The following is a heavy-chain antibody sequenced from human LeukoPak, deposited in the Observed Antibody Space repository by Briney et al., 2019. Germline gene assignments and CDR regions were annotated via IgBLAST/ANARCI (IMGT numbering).Heavy chain of an antibody. CDR3: ARGGWNYVFNY. Sequence: GGSLRLSCAASGFTFNTYEMNWVRQAPGKGLEWVSYITSSGSTIYYADYVKGRFTISSDNGKNSLYLQMNSLRAEDTAVYYCARGGWNYVFNYWGQGTLVTVSS. D-gene: IGHD1-7*01. J-gene: IGHJ4*02. CDR1: GFTFNTYE. V-gene: IGHV3-48*03. CDR2: ITSSGSTI.